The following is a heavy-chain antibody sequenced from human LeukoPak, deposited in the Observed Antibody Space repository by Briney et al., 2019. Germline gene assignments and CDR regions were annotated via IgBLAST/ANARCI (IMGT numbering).Heavy chain of an antibody. D-gene: IGHD3-22*01. Sequence: ASVKVSCKASGGTFSSYAISWVRQAPGQGLEWMGGIIPIFGTANYAQKFQGRVTITADESTSTAYMELSSLRSEDTAVYYCAGTYYYDSSGYPIDYWGQGTLVTVSS. CDR3: AGTYYYDSSGYPIDY. J-gene: IGHJ4*02. CDR1: GGTFSSYA. CDR2: IIPIFGTA. V-gene: IGHV1-69*13.